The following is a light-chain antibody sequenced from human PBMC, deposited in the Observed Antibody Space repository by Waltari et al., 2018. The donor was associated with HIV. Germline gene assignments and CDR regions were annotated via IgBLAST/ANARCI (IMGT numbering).Light chain of an antibody. J-gene: IGLJ3*02. V-gene: IGLV3-25*03. Sequence: SSELTQPPSVSVSPGQTVRITCSGDALPTQYTSWYQQTPGQPPVLVMYKDTQRSSGTPERFSGASAGTTVTLTITAVRAEDEAYYYCQSVDNKLTSVLFGGGTRLTVL. CDR3: QSVDNKLTSVL. CDR2: KDT. CDR1: ALPTQY.